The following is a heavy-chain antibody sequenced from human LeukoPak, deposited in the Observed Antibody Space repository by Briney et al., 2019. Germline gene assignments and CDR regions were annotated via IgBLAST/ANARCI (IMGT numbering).Heavy chain of an antibody. CDR3: ARAGSGSGWYFDY. V-gene: IGHV1-18*04. J-gene: IGHJ4*02. CDR2: ISANNGET. CDR1: GYTFTNYG. Sequence: ASVMVSCKASGYTFTNYGISWVRQAPGQGLEWMSWISANNGETRYAQNFQGRVAMTTDTSTTTAYMELRGLRFNDTAVYYCARAGSGSGWYFDYWGQGTLVTVSS. D-gene: IGHD6-19*01.